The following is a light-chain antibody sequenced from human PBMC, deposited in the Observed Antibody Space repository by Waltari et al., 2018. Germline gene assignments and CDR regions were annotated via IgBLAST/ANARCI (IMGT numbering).Light chain of an antibody. CDR3: ASWDDSLNGHWV. CDR1: SSNLGNNV. CDR2: RND. Sequence: QSVLTQPPSASGTPGQRVTISCSGTSSNLGNNVVNWYQQVPGTAPKLLIYRNDLRPSGVPDRFSASKSVTSASLAISWLQAEDEAEYYCASWDDSLNGHWVFGGGTKVTVL. V-gene: IGLV1-44*01. J-gene: IGLJ3*02.